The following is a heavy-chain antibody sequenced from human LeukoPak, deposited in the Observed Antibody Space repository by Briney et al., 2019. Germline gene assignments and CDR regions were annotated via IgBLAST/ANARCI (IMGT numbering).Heavy chain of an antibody. D-gene: IGHD2-2*01. Sequence: SVKLSCTASGGTFSSYEISWVRQAPGQGLEWMGEIIPMLGKTKYAQTLQGRVTITADKSTNTAYMELSSLRSEDTAMYYCANGTADIVVVPATVRDYYFYYWGQGTLVTVSS. CDR3: ANGTADIVVVPATVRDYYFYY. CDR2: IIPMLGKT. CDR1: GGTFSSYE. V-gene: IGHV1-69*06. J-gene: IGHJ4*02.